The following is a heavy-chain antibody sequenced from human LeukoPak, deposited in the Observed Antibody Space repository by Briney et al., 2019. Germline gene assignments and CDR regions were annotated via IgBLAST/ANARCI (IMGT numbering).Heavy chain of an antibody. V-gene: IGHV4-34*01. CDR1: GGSFSDYF. Sequence: PSQTLSLTCGVYGGSFSDYFWTWVRQSPAKGLEWLGEINQSGDTDYNPSLKSRANISIDTSRSQFSLTLNSVTAADTAIYYCARVLGIAVVPGATEDNYFDPWGQGTQVTVSS. CDR2: INQSGDT. J-gene: IGHJ5*02. CDR3: ARVLGIAVVPGATEDNYFDP. D-gene: IGHD2-2*01.